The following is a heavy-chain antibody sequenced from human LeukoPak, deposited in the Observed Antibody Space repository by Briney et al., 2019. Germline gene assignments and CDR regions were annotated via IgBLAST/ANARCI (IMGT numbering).Heavy chain of an antibody. J-gene: IGHJ4*02. D-gene: IGHD2/OR15-2a*01. CDR2: IHPGDSDT. CDR3: ARLLSAVRPPTLDY. Sequence: GESLKISCKGSGYSFTNYWIGWVRQMPGKGLEWMGIIHPGDSDTTYSPSFQGQVTISADKSISTAYLQWSSLKASDTAMYYCARLLSAVRPPTLDYWGQGTLVTVSS. V-gene: IGHV5-51*01. CDR1: GYSFTNYW.